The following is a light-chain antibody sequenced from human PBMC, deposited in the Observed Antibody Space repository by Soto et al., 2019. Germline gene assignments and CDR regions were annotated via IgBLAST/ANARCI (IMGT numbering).Light chain of an antibody. V-gene: IGKV3-15*01. CDR2: GAS. CDR3: QQYNNWWT. J-gene: IGKJ1*01. Sequence: EIVLTQSPGTLSLSPGESATLSCRASQSVSSYLAWYQQKPGQPPRLLIYGASTRATGFPARFSGSGSGTEFTLTIISLQSEDFAVYYCQQYNNWWTFGQGTKVDIK. CDR1: QSVSSY.